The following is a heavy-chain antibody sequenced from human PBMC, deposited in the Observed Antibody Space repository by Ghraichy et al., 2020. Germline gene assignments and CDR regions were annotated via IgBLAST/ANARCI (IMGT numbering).Heavy chain of an antibody. CDR2: ISAYNGNT. J-gene: IGHJ6*02. D-gene: IGHD2-2*02. CDR1: GYTFTSYG. CDR3: ARDRMEIYVLLGGGLVVPAAITQPYYYGMDV. Sequence: ASVKVSCKASGYTFTSYGISWVRQAPGQGLEWMGWISAYNGNTNYAQKLQGRVTMTTDTSTSTAYMELRSLRSDDTAVYYCARDRMEIYVLLGGGLVVPAAITQPYYYGMDVWGQGTMVTVSS. V-gene: IGHV1-18*01.